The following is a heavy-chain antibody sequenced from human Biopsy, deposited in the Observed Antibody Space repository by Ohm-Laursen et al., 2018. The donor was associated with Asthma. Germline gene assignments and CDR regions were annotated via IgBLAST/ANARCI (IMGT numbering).Heavy chain of an antibody. CDR1: SGSGGYMRSGNYY. CDR2: VYYSGTT. Sequence: SETLSLTCSLSSGSGGYMRSGNYYWGWIRQPPGKGLEWIGSVYYSGTTYYNSSLESRVTVSADTSKNQFSLKLTFVTAADTAVYYCVRGSSSWHHGPFHYYYGLDVWGQGTTATVSS. CDR3: VRGSSSWHHGPFHYYYGLDV. D-gene: IGHD6-13*01. V-gene: IGHV4-39*01. J-gene: IGHJ6*02.